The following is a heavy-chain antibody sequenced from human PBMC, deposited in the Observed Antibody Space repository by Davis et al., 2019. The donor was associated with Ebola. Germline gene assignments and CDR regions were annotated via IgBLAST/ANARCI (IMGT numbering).Heavy chain of an antibody. Sequence: GESLKISCAASGFTFSSYAMSWVRQAPGKGLEWVSAISGSGGSTYYADSVKGRFTISRDNSKNTLYLQMNSLRAEDTAVYYCASFVVPYYYGMDVWGQGTTVTVSS. D-gene: IGHD2-21*01. CDR3: ASFVVPYYYGMDV. V-gene: IGHV3-23*01. J-gene: IGHJ6*02. CDR2: ISGSGGST. CDR1: GFTFSSYA.